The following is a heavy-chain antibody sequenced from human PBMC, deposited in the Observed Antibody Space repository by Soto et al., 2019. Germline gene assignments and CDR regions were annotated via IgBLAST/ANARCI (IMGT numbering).Heavy chain of an antibody. J-gene: IGHJ6*03. D-gene: IGHD3-3*01. V-gene: IGHV4-59*01. CDR2: NYNSGST. Sequence: QVQLQESGPGLVKPSETLSLTCTVSGGSISSYYYSWIRQPPGKGLGWIGYNYNSGSTKYNPSSESRFTIAADTSKNQFSLKLTSVTSADTAVYYCVRRGRLLEWFSMDVWGRGTTVTVSS. CDR1: GGSISSYY. CDR3: VRRGRLLEWFSMDV.